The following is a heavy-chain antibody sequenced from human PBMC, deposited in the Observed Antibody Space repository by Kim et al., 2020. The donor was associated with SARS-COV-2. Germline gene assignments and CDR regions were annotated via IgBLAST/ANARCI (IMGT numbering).Heavy chain of an antibody. D-gene: IGHD5-18*01. J-gene: IGHJ5*02. V-gene: IGHV4-39*07. CDR1: GGSISSSSYY. Sequence: SETLSLTCTVSGGSISSSSYYWGWIRQPPGKGLEWIGSIYYSGSTYYNPSLKSRVTISVDTSKNQFSLKLSSVTAADTAVYYCAREPAMVMGSGSSRYNWFDPWGQGTLVTVSS. CDR3: AREPAMVMGSGSSRYNWFDP. CDR2: IYYSGST.